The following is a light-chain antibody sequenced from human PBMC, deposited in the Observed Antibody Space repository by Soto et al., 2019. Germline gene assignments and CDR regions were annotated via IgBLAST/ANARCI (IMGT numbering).Light chain of an antibody. CDR2: DAS. V-gene: IGKV3-11*01. J-gene: IGKJ4*01. CDR3: QQRSKWPLT. Sequence: EIVLTQSPATLSLSPGERATLSCRASQSVSSQLAWYQQKPGQTPRLLIYDASNRATGIPVRFSGSGSGTDFTLTISSLDPEDFAVYYCQQRSKWPLTFGGGTKVEIK. CDR1: QSVSSQ.